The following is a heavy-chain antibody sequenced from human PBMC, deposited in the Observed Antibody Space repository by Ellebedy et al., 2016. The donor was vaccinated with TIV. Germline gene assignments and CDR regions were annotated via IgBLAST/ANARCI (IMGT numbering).Heavy chain of an antibody. D-gene: IGHD2-21*02. CDR1: GFTFSDYY. CDR2: LSGTTSYT. CDR3: ARDLGGGDLIDY. J-gene: IGHJ4*02. Sequence: GGSLRLSCAASGFTFSDYYMSWMRQAPGKGLEWVSFLSGTTSYTNYADSVRGRITISRDNTKNSVYLQMNGLRVEDTAVYYCARDLGGGDLIDYWGQGTLVTVSS. V-gene: IGHV3-11*06.